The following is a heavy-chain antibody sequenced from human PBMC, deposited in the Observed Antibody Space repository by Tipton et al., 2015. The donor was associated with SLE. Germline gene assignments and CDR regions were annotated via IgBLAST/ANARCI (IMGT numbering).Heavy chain of an antibody. CDR2: IYYSGST. CDR3: ARAFWETRTYYYYYMDV. CDR1: GGSISSYY. Sequence: LRLSCTVSGGSISSYYWSWIRQPPGKGLEWIGYIYYSGSTNYNPSLKSRVTISVDTSKNQFSLKLSSVTAADTAVYYCARAFWETRTYYYYYMDVWGKATTVTVSS. D-gene: IGHD3-10*01. J-gene: IGHJ6*03. V-gene: IGHV4-59*01.